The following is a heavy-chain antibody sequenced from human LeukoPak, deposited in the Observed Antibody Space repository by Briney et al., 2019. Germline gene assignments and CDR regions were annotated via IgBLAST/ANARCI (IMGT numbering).Heavy chain of an antibody. CDR3: ASLTGLGYCSGGSCYGPDYNWFDP. CDR1: GFTFISYA. Sequence: GGSLRLSCAASGFTFISYAMSWVRQAPGKGLEWVSGISSSSSYIYYADSVKGRFTISRDNAKNSLYLQMNSLRAEDTAVYYCASLTGLGYCSGGSCYGPDYNWFDPWGQGTLVTVSS. J-gene: IGHJ5*02. CDR2: ISSSSSYI. D-gene: IGHD2-15*01. V-gene: IGHV3-21*01.